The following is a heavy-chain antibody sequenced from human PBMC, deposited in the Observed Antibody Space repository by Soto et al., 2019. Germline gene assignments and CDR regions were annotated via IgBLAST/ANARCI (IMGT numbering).Heavy chain of an antibody. V-gene: IGHV3-30-3*01. CDR3: ARGEGYSSSWYSGYYYYGMDV. Sequence: QVQLVESGGGVVQPGRSLRLSCAASGFTFSSYAMHWVRQAPGKGLEWVAVISYDGSNKYYAESVKGRFTISRDNSKNTLSLQMNSLRAEDKAVYYCARGEGYSSSWYSGYYYYGMDVWGQGTTVTVSS. CDR2: ISYDGSNK. J-gene: IGHJ6*02. CDR1: GFTFSSYA. D-gene: IGHD6-13*01.